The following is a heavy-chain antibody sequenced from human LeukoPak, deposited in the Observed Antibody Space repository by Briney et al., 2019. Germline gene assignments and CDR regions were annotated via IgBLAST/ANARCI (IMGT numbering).Heavy chain of an antibody. D-gene: IGHD3-22*01. J-gene: IGHJ4*02. Sequence: AGGSLRLSCAASGFTFSSYAMHWVRQAPGKGLEWVTVIWSDGSNKYYADSVKGRFTISRDNSKNTLYLQMNSLRAEDTAVYYCARGNGYDSSLFDYWGQGTLVTVSS. CDR2: IWSDGSNK. V-gene: IGHV3-33*08. CDR1: GFTFSSYA. CDR3: ARGNGYDSSLFDY.